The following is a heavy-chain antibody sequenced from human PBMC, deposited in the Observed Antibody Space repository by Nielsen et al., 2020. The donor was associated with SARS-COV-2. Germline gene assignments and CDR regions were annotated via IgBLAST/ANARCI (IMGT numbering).Heavy chain of an antibody. J-gene: IGHJ5*02. D-gene: IGHD3-10*01. V-gene: IGHV7-4-1*02. CDR2: MNTNTGDP. CDR1: GYTFSHYV. CDR3: ARGGIALVRGTPERFDP. Sequence: ASVKVSCKASGYTFSHYVINWVRQAPGQGLDWMGWMNTNTGDPMYAQDFTGRFVFSLDSSVSTAYLHISGLKPEDTAVYYCARGGIALVRGTPERFDPWGQGTLVTVSS.